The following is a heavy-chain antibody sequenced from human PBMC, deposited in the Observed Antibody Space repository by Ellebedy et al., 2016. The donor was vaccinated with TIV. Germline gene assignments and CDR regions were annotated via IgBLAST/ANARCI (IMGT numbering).Heavy chain of an antibody. V-gene: IGHV3-20*04. CDR2: ISYNGDTT. CDR1: GFTFEEYG. J-gene: IGHJ4*02. CDR3: VRDTWLLMDH. D-gene: IGHD2-15*01. Sequence: PGGSLRLSCAASGFTFEEYGMSWVRQSPGKGLEWVSFISYNGDTTNYADSVKGRFTISRDNAGNSLHLQMNSRRVDDTAFYYCVRDTWLLMDHWGQGILVTVSS.